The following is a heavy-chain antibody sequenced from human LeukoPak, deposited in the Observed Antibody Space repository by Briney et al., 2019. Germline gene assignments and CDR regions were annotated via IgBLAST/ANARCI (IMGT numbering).Heavy chain of an antibody. CDR2: INPSGGST. D-gene: IGHD3/OR15-3a*01. Sequence: ASVKVSCKASGYTFTSYYMHWVRQPPGQGLEWMGIINPSGGSTSYAQKFQGRVTMTRDTSTSTVYMELSSLRSEDAAVYYCARASYFDDFWTGYYYYYYMDVWGKGTTVTVSS. V-gene: IGHV1-46*01. J-gene: IGHJ6*03. CDR3: ARASYFDDFWTGYYYYYYMDV. CDR1: GYTFTSYY.